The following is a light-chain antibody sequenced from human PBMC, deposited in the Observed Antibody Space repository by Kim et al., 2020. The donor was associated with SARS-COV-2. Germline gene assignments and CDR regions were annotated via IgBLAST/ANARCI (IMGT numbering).Light chain of an antibody. V-gene: IGLV1-47*01. CDR1: SSNIGNNY. Sequence: CPADSSNIGNNYAHWTQQPPEMAPQLVFYRNHRSPSGVPDRLSGSKSGASASLAISGLRSEDEAVYFCTAWDDSPNTPVFGGGTKLTVL. CDR2: RNH. CDR3: TAWDDSPNTPV. J-gene: IGLJ3*02.